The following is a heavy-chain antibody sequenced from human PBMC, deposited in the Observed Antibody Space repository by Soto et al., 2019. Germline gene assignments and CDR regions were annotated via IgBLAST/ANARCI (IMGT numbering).Heavy chain of an antibody. CDR2: VYHDGKT. Sequence: QVQLQESGPGLVKPSETLSLTCTVSGDFISSHYWRWIRQPPGKGLQWIGYVYHDGKTASNPSLESRVTISMDTSKNQISLSLASVTAADTALYYCARPRGTTPAVWYFDLWGRGTLVTVSS. J-gene: IGHJ2*01. V-gene: IGHV4-59*08. CDR1: GDFISSHY. D-gene: IGHD1-26*01. CDR3: ARPRGTTPAVWYFDL.